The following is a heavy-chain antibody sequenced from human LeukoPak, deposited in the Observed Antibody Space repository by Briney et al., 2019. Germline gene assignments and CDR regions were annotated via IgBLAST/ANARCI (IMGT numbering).Heavy chain of an antibody. Sequence: PGGSLRLSCAASGFTFSSYSMNWVRQAPGKGLEWVSYISSSSSTIYYADSVKGRFTISRDNAKNSLYLQMNSLRAGDTAVYYCARGSLGYSSSWYVYWGQGTLVTVSS. CDR1: GFTFSSYS. CDR2: ISSSSSTI. J-gene: IGHJ4*02. D-gene: IGHD6-13*01. CDR3: ARGSLGYSSSWYVY. V-gene: IGHV3-48*01.